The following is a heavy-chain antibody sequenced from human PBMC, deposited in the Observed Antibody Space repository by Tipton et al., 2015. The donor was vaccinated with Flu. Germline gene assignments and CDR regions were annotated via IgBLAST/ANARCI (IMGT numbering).Heavy chain of an antibody. Sequence: SLRLSCVGSGFTFNNFGMDWVRQVPGKGLEWVAGLNWNSGSIGYADSVKGRFTISRDNAKNSLYLQMNSLRPEDTAFYYCVKAQGGFVGHFDSWGQGTLVSVSS. J-gene: IGHJ4*02. CDR3: VKAQGGFVGHFDS. CDR2: LNWNSGSI. V-gene: IGHV3-9*01. CDR1: GFTFNNFG. D-gene: IGHD5-12*01.